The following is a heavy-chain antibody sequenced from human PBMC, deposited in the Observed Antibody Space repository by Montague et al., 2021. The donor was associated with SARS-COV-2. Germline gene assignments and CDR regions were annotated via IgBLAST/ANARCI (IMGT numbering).Heavy chain of an antibody. V-gene: IGHV3-21*01. D-gene: IGHD3-9*01. CDR2: INSSSSYI. Sequence: SLRLSCAASGFTFSSYSMNWVRQAPGKGLEWVSFINSSSSYIYYADSVKGRFTISRDSAKNSLYLQMNSLRAEDTAVYYCARDAHYDILTGCFGYWGQGTLVTVSS. J-gene: IGHJ4*02. CDR3: ARDAHYDILTGCFGY. CDR1: GFTFSSYS.